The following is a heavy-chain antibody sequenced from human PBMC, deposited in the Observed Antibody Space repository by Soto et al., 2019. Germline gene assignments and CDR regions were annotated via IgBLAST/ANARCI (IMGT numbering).Heavy chain of an antibody. CDR1: GFTFSSYA. D-gene: IGHD2-15*01. V-gene: IGHV3-23*01. Sequence: EVQLLESGGGLVQPGGSLRLSCAASGFTFSSYAMSWVRQAPGKGLEWVSAISGSGGSTYYADSAKFLFTISRDNSKIMQYLQLNSPRAEDTAVNYCAKVGFMVVMVAAHHWFAPWGQGTLVTVSS. CDR2: ISGSGGST. CDR3: AKVGFMVVMVAAHHWFAP. J-gene: IGHJ5*02.